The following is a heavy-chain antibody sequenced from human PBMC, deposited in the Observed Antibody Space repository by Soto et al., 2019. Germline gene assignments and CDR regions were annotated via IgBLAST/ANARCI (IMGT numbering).Heavy chain of an antibody. CDR3: ARGGTTVVTPIDY. CDR1: GFTFSSYD. J-gene: IGHJ4*02. V-gene: IGHV3-13*01. D-gene: IGHD4-17*01. Sequence: EVQLVESGGGLVQPGGSLRLSCAASGFTFSSYDTYWPRQATGKGLAWVSTIGTAGDTYYPGSVKGRFTISRENAKNSLYLQMNSLRAEDTAGYYCARGGTTVVTPIDYWGQGTLVTVSS. CDR2: IGTAGDT.